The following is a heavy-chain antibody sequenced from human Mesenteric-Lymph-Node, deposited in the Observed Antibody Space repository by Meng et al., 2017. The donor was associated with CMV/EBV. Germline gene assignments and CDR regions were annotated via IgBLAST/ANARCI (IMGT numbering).Heavy chain of an antibody. CDR2: IHSGGST. D-gene: IGHD1-1*01. J-gene: IGHJ6*02. V-gene: IGHV3-53*01. CDR1: GFTVSSNY. CDR3: ARTRHYGMDV. Sequence: GGSLSLSCAASGFTVSSNYMNWVRQAPGKGLEWVSVIHSGGSTYYADTVKGRFTITRDNSKNTLYRQMNSRGAEDTAVYYCARTRHYGMDVWGQGTTVTVSS.